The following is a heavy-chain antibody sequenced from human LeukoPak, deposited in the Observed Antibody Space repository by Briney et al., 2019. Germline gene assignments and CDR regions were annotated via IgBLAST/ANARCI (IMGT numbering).Heavy chain of an antibody. Sequence: SETLSLTRTVSGGSISSSSYYWGWIRQPPGKGLEWIGSIYYSGSTYYNPSLKSRVTISVDTSKNQFSLKLSSVTAADTAVYYCARRLAGVGATGGWFDPWGQGTLVTVSS. V-gene: IGHV4-39*01. CDR2: IYYSGST. D-gene: IGHD1-26*01. CDR1: GGSISSSSYY. CDR3: ARRLAGVGATGGWFDP. J-gene: IGHJ5*02.